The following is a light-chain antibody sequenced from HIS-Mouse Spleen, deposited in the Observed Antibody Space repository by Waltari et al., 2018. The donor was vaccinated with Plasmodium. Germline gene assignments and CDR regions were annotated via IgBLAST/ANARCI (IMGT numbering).Light chain of an antibody. Sequence: EIVMTQSPATLSVSPGERATLSCRASQSVSRNLAWYQQNPGQAPRLLIYGASTRATGIPARFSGSGSGTEFTLTISSLQSEDFAVYYCQQYNNWSFTFGPGTKVDIK. CDR3: QQYNNWSFT. V-gene: IGKV3-15*01. CDR2: GAS. CDR1: QSVSRN. J-gene: IGKJ3*01.